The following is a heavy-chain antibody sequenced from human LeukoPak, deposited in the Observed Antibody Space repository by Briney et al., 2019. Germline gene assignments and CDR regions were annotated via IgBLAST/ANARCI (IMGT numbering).Heavy chain of an antibody. CDR2: IYYSGST. CDR1: GGSLSSGSYY. D-gene: IGHD6-13*01. J-gene: IGHJ5*02. Sequence: PSETLSLTCTVSGGSLSSGSYYWSWVRQPPGTGLEWIGYIYYSGSTNYNPSLKSRVTISVDTSKNQFSLKLSSVTAADTAVYYCARGYSSWFDPWGQGTLVTVSS. V-gene: IGHV4-61*01. CDR3: ARGYSSWFDP.